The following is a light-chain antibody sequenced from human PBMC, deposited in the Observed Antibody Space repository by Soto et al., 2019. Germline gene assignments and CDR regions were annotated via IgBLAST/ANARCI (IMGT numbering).Light chain of an antibody. CDR1: QSVTSNK. Sequence: ENVLTQSPVTLSLSPGERATLSCRASQSVTSNKVAWFQQKPGQAPRLLIRAASSRATAIPDRFSGSGSATDFTLTISRLEPEDFAVYYCQQYGSPPPYTFGQGTKLEIK. J-gene: IGKJ2*01. V-gene: IGKV3-20*01. CDR3: QQYGSPPPYT. CDR2: AAS.